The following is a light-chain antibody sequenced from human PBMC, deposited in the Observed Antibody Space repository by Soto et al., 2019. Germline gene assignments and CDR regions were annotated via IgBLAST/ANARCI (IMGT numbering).Light chain of an antibody. V-gene: IGKV3-15*01. CDR2: GAS. CDR1: QSVSSY. Sequence: EIVLTQSPATLCLSPGERATLSCRASQSVSSYLAWYQQKPGQAPRLLIYGASTRATGVPARFSGSGSGTEFTLTISSLQSEDFAVYYCQQYNNWWTFGQGTKVDIK. CDR3: QQYNNWWT. J-gene: IGKJ1*01.